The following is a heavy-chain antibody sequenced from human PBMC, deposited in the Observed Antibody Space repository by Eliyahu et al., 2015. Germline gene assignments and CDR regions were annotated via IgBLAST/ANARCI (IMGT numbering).Heavy chain of an antibody. CDR3: ARQGHDYGDYWYFDL. V-gene: IGHV4-39*01. J-gene: IGHJ2*01. CDR2: IYYSGST. Sequence: QLQLQESGPGLVKPSXTLSLTCTXXGGSXSSSSYYWGWXRQPPGKGLEWIGSIYYSGSTYYNPSLKSRVTISVDTSKNQFSLKLSSVTAADTAVYYCARQGHDYGDYWYFDLWGRGTLVTVSS. D-gene: IGHD4-17*01. CDR1: GGSXSSSSYY.